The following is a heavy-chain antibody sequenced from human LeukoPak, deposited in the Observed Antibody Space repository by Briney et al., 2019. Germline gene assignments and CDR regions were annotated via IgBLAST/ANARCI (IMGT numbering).Heavy chain of an antibody. CDR1: GFAFSSQD. CDR2: ISDSGDRT. D-gene: IGHD4-23*01. V-gene: IGHV3-23*01. CDR3: ATPRGTVATGAVY. J-gene: IGHJ4*02. Sequence: GGSLRLSCAASGFAFSSQDMGWVRQGPGKGLEWFSAISDSGDRTYFADAVKGRFTISRDNSKNTLYLQMNNLRAEDTAVYYCATPRGTVATGAVYWGQGTLVTVSS.